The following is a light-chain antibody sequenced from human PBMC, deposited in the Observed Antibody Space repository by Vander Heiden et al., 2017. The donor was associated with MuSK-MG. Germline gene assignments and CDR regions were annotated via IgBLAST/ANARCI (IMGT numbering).Light chain of an antibody. J-gene: IGKJ5*01. Sequence: DLGGTQSLLSLSVTPGEPASISCRSSQSLLFGNGRDYLAWYLQKPGQSPQLLISVGSNRASGVPDRFSGSGSGTDFTLKRSRVEAEDIGVYYCMQSLQSPTFGQGTRLEIK. CDR2: VGS. CDR3: MQSLQSPT. V-gene: IGKV2-28*01. CDR1: QSLLFGNGRDY.